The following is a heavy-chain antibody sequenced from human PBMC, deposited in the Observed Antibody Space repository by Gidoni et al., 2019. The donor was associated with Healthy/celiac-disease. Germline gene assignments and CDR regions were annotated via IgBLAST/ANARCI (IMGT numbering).Heavy chain of an antibody. J-gene: IGHJ6*02. CDR2: ISSSSSYI. D-gene: IGHD1-26*01. CDR1: GLPFSSYS. CDR3: ARDSGSYEHYYYYGMDV. Sequence: EVQLVESGGGLVEPGGSLSPTCAASGLPFSSYSMNGVRQAPGKGLEWVSSISSSSSYIYYADSVKGRFTISRDNAKNSLYLQMNSLRAEDTAVYYCARDSGSYEHYYYYGMDVWGQGTTVTVSS. V-gene: IGHV3-21*01.